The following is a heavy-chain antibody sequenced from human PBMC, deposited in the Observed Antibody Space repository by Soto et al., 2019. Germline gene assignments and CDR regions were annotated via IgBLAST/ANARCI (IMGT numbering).Heavy chain of an antibody. J-gene: IGHJ4*02. CDR1: GGSISSGDYY. D-gene: IGHD1-20*01. Sequence: SSETLSLTCTVSGGSISSGDYYWSWIRQPPGKGLEWIGYIYYSGSTYYNPSLKSRVTISVDTSKNQFSLKLSSVTAADTAVYYCAREGIYNWNPSYFDYWGQGTLVTVSS. CDR2: IYYSGST. CDR3: AREGIYNWNPSYFDY. V-gene: IGHV4-30-4*01.